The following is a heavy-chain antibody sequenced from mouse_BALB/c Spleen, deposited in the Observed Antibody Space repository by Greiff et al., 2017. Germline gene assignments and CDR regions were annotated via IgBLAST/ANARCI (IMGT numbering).Heavy chain of an antibody. CDR2: INPSNGRT. Sequence: QVQLQQPGAELVKPGASVKLSCKASGYTFTSYWMHWVKQRPGQGLEWIGEINPSNGRTNYNEKFKSKATLTVDKSSSTAYMQLSSLTSEDSAVYYCARDGAFDYWGQRTTLTVSS. CDR1: GYTFTSYW. CDR3: ARDGAFDY. J-gene: IGHJ2*01. V-gene: IGHV1S81*02. D-gene: IGHD3-1*01.